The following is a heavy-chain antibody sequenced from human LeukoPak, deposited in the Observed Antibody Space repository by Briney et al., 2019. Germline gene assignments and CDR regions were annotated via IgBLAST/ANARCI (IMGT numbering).Heavy chain of an antibody. CDR2: IYYSGTT. CDR3: ARHQVLYSSGWFDY. CDR1: VGSISGYY. D-gene: IGHD6-19*01. V-gene: IGHV4-59*01. Sequence: PSETLSLTCTVSVGSISGYYWSWIRQSPGKGLEWIGYIYYSGTTNYNHSLMSRVTISVDTSKNQFSLRLSSVTAADTAVYYCARHQVLYSSGWFDYWGQGTLVTVSS. J-gene: IGHJ4*02.